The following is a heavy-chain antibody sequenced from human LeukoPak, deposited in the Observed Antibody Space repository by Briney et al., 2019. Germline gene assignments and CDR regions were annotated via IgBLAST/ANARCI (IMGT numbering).Heavy chain of an antibody. Sequence: SETLSLTCTVSGGSIRSYYWSWIRQPPGKGLEWIGYIFYSGGANYNPSLKSRVTISVDTSKNQFSLKLTSVTAADTAVYYCARVYYSNSYDYWYFDLWGRGTVVTVSS. CDR2: IFYSGGA. D-gene: IGHD6-13*01. CDR1: GGSIRSYY. J-gene: IGHJ2*01. V-gene: IGHV4-59*01. CDR3: ARVYYSNSYDYWYFDL.